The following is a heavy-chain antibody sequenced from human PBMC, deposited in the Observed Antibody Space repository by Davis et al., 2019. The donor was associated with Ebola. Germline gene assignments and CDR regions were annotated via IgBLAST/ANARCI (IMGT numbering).Heavy chain of an antibody. CDR3: ARGGAYYSDSSGSRNDY. V-gene: IGHV4-34*01. CDR1: GGSFSGYY. D-gene: IGHD3-22*01. CDR2: INHSGST. Sequence: SETLSLTCAVYGGSFSGYYWSWIRQPPGKGLEWIGEINHSGSTNYNPSLTSRVTISVDTSKNQFSLKLSSVTAADTAVYYCARGGAYYSDSSGSRNDYWGQGTLVTVSS. J-gene: IGHJ4*02.